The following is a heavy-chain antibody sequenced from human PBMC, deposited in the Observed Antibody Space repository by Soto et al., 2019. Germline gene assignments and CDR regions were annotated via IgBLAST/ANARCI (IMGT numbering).Heavy chain of an antibody. CDR2: ISYDGSNK. J-gene: IGHJ5*02. CDR1: GFTFSSYA. D-gene: IGHD6-13*01. V-gene: IGHV3-30-3*01. Sequence: QVQLVESGGGVVQPGRSLRLSCAASGFTFSSYAMHWVRQAPGKGLEWVAVISYDGSNKYYADSVKGRFTISRDNSKNTLYLQMNSLRAEDTAVYYGAREGLGRSWDNWFDPWGQGTLVTVSS. CDR3: AREGLGRSWDNWFDP.